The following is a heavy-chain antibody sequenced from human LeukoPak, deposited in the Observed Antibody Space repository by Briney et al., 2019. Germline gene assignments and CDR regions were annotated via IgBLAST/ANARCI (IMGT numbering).Heavy chain of an antibody. J-gene: IGHJ6*03. CDR3: ARGNPRDYYYYCYMDV. D-gene: IGHD1-14*01. V-gene: IGHV4-39*07. CDR2: IYYSGST. Sequence: SETLSLTCTVSGGSISSSSYYWGWIRQPPGKGLEWIGSIYYSGSTYYNPSLKSRVTISVDTSKNQFSLKLSSVTAADTAVYYCARGNPRDYYYYCYMDVWGKGTTVTVSS. CDR1: GGSISSSSYY.